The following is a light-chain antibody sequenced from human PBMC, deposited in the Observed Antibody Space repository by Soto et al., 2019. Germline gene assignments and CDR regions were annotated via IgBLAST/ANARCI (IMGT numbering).Light chain of an antibody. CDR2: DAS. Sequence: EVVLTQSPATLSLSPGERATLSCRASQSVRTYLAWYQQKPGQAPRLLIHDASSRATGISARFSGSGSGTDFTLTISSLEPEDFAVYYCQQRTNWPSSTFGQGTRLEI. V-gene: IGKV3-11*01. J-gene: IGKJ5*01. CDR3: QQRTNWPSST. CDR1: QSVRTY.